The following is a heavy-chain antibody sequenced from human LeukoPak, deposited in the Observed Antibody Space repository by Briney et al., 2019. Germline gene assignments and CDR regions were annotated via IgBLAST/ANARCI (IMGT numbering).Heavy chain of an antibody. J-gene: IGHJ4*02. D-gene: IGHD4-11*01. V-gene: IGHV3-33*06. CDR2: IWYDGSNK. CDR3: AKGPYDYSNYHFDY. CDR1: GFTFSSYG. Sequence: PGRSLRLSCAASGFTFSSYGMHWVRQAPGKGLEWAAVIWYDGSNKYYADSVKGRFTISRDNSKNTLYLQMNSLRAEDTAVYYCAKGPYDYSNYHFDYWGQGTLVTVSS.